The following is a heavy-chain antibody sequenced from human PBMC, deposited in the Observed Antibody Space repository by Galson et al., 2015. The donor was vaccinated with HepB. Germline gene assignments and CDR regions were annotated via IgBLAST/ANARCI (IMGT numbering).Heavy chain of an antibody. CDR2: IKSKTDGGTT. CDR3: TTDLQWLEPTDAFDI. D-gene: IGHD6-19*01. CDR1: GFTFSNAW. V-gene: IGHV3-15*07. Sequence: SLRLSCAASGFTFSNAWMNWVRQAPGKGLEWVGRIKSKTDGGTTDYAAPVKGRFTISRDDSKNTLYLQMNSLKTEDTAVYYCTTDLQWLEPTDAFDIWGQGTMVTVSS. J-gene: IGHJ3*02.